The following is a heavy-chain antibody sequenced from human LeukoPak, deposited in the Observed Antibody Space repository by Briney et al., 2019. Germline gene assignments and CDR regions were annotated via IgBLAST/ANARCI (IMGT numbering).Heavy chain of an antibody. CDR1: GGSISPHY. J-gene: IGHJ4*02. CDR3: TRERSTVTFDY. V-gene: IGHV4-59*11. Sequence: SETLSLTCTVSGGSISPHYWTWIRQTPGKGLEWIGYVYYNGLTSYNASLRSRLILSVDTARDQVSLKLTSVTAADTAVYYCTRERSTVTFDYWGQGTLVTVSS. D-gene: IGHD4-17*01. CDR2: VYYNGLT.